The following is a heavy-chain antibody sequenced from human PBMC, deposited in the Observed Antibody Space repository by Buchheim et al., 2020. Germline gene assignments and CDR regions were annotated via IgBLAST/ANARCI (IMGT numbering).Heavy chain of an antibody. CDR3: ARDLHYYDSSGYYFRYLFDY. D-gene: IGHD3-22*01. CDR2: INPSGGST. Sequence: VQLVQSGAEVKKPGASGKVSCKASGYTFTSYYMHWVRQAPGQGLEWMGIINPSGGSTSYAQKFQGRVTMTRDTSTSPVYMELSSLRSEDTAVYYCARDLHYYDSSGYYFRYLFDYWGQGTL. V-gene: IGHV1-46*01. CDR1: GYTFTSYY. J-gene: IGHJ4*02.